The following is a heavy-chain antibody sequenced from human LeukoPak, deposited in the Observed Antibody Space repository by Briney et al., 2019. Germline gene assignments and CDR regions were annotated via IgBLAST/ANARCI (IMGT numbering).Heavy chain of an antibody. CDR2: IYTSGST. Sequence: SETLSLTCTVSGGSISSYYWSWIRQPAGKGLEWIGRIYTSGSTNYNPSLKSRVTISVDTSKNQFSLKLSSVTAADTAVYYCARDNVWLRFCDYWGQGTLVTVSS. V-gene: IGHV4-4*07. D-gene: IGHD5-12*01. J-gene: IGHJ4*02. CDR3: ARDNVWLRFCDY. CDR1: GGSISSYY.